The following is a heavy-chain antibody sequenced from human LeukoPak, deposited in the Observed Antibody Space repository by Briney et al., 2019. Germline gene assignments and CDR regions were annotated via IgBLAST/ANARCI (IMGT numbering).Heavy chain of an antibody. V-gene: IGHV4-39*07. Sequence: SETLSLTCTVSGGSISSSSYYWGWIRQPPGKGLEWIGSIYYSGSTYYNPSLKSRVTISVDTSKNQFSLKLTSVTAADTAVYYCAVWELPRDYWGQGTLVTVSS. CDR2: IYYSGST. CDR1: GGSISSSSYY. J-gene: IGHJ4*02. CDR3: AVWELPRDY. D-gene: IGHD1-26*01.